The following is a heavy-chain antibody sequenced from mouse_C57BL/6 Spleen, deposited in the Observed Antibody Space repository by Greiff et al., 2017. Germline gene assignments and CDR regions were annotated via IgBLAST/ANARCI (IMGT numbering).Heavy chain of an antibody. J-gene: IGHJ4*01. D-gene: IGHD6-1*01. CDR2: IYPGGGYT. Sequence: VMLVESGAELVRPGTSVKMSCKASGYTFTNYWIGWAKQRPGHGLEWIGDIYPGGGYTNYNEKFKGKATLTADKSSSTAYMQFSSLTSEDSAIYYCARGSNGQLDYWGQGTSVTVSS. V-gene: IGHV1-63*01. CDR1: GYTFTNYW. CDR3: ARGSNGQLDY.